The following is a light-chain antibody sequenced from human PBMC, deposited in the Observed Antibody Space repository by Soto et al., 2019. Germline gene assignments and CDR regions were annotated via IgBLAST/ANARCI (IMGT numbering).Light chain of an antibody. Sequence: QSALTQPASVSGSPGQSITISCTGTSSDVGGYNYVSWYQQHPGKAPKLMIYEVSNRPSGVSNRFSGSKPGNTASLTISGLQAEDEADYYCSSYTSSSTRLYVFGTGTKVTVL. CDR3: SSYTSSSTRLYV. CDR1: SSDVGGYNY. J-gene: IGLJ1*01. CDR2: EVS. V-gene: IGLV2-14*01.